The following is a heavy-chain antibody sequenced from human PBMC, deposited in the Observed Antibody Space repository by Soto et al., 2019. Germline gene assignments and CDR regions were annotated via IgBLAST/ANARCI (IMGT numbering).Heavy chain of an antibody. J-gene: IGHJ4*02. V-gene: IGHV1-3*01. D-gene: IGHD2-15*01. CDR3: ARPHCSGGSCYHLDFDY. CDR1: GYTFTSYA. Sequence: QVQLVQSGAEVKKPGASVKVSCKASGYTFTSYAMHWVRQAPGQRLEWMGWINAGNGNTKYSQKVQGRVTITRDTSASTAYMELSSLRSEDTAVYYCARPHCSGGSCYHLDFDYWGQGTLVTVSS. CDR2: INAGNGNT.